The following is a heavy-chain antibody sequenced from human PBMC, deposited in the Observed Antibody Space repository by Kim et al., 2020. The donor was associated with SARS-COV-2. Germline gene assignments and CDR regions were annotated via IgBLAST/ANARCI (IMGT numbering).Heavy chain of an antibody. J-gene: IGHJ3*01. CDR2: IKRDGSEK. CDR3: VRGIAGDV. V-gene: IGHV3-7*03. CDR1: GFTFSSYW. D-gene: IGHD6-13*01. Sequence: GGSLRLSCTASGFTFSSYWTNWVRQAPGKGLEWVANIKRDGSEKYYVDSVEGRFTISRDNTKNSVYLQMNRLRADDTAVYYCVRGIAGDVWGQGTMVTVSS.